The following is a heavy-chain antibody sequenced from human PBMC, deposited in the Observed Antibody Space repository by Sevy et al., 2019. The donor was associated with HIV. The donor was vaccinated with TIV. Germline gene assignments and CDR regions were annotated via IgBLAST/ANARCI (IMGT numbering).Heavy chain of an antibody. CDR1: GFTFDDYA. CDR3: AKAKLSSGWYGPDAFDI. CDR2: ISWNSGSI. Sequence: SLRLSCAASGFTFDDYAMHWVRQAPGKGLEWVSGISWNSGSIGYADSVKGRFTISRDNAKNSLYLQMNSLRAEDTALYYCAKAKLSSGWYGPDAFDIWGQGTMVTVSS. V-gene: IGHV3-9*01. J-gene: IGHJ3*02. D-gene: IGHD6-19*01.